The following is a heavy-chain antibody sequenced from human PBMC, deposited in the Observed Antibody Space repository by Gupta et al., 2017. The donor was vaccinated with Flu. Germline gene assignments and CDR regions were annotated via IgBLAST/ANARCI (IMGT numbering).Heavy chain of an antibody. CDR1: GFAVSDNY. V-gene: IGHV3-53*01. D-gene: IGHD2-2*01. CDR2: TYSGGTT. J-gene: IGHJ3*02. CDR3: ARGYCSTTSCHDAFDI. Sequence: GFAVSDNYMTWVRQAPGKGLEWVSLTYSGGTTYYADSVKGRFTISRDRSKNTLYLQVNSLRAEDTAVYYCARGYCSTTSCHDAFDIWGQGTVVTVSS.